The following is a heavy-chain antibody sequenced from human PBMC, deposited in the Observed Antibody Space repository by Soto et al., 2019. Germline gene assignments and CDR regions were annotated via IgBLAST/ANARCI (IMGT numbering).Heavy chain of an antibody. CDR2: YGGSGGST. V-gene: IGHV3-23*01. CDR3: VKFRGRAYHYYYMDV. J-gene: IGHJ6*03. Sequence: DVQLLESGGGLVQRGGSPRLSCAASGFTFSTYGMTWVRQAPGKGLEWVSYGGSGGSTYYADSVKGRFTISRDNSKNTLYLQMNSLRAEDTAVYYCVKFRGRAYHYYYMDVWGNGTTVTVSS. CDR1: GFTFSTYG. D-gene: IGHD3-16*01.